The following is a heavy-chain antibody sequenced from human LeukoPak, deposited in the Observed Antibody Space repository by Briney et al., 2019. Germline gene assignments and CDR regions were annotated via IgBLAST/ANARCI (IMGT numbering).Heavy chain of an antibody. CDR2: ISYSGST. V-gene: IGHV4-39*07. J-gene: IGHJ3*02. D-gene: IGHD5-18*01. Sequence: SETLSLTCTVSGGSISSSSYYWGWIRQPPGKGLEWIGSISYSGSTYYNSSLKSRLTLSVDMSKNQFSLRLGSVTAADTALYYCARDGLWIQNAFDIWGQGTMVTVSS. CDR3: ARDGLWIQNAFDI. CDR1: GGSISSSSYY.